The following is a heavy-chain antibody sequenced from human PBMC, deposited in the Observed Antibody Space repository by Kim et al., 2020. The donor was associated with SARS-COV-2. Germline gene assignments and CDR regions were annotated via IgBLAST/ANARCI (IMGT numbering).Heavy chain of an antibody. CDR3: ARDRIVVVPAAAGYYYYGMDV. J-gene: IGHJ6*02. CDR2: IYYSGST. V-gene: IGHV4-59*13. Sequence: SETLSLTCTVSGGSISSYYWSWIRQPPGKGLEWIGYIYYSGSTNYNPSLKSRVTISVDTSKNQFSLKLSSVTAADTAVYYCARDRIVVVPAAAGYYYYGMDVWGQGTTVTVSS. CDR1: GGSISSYY. D-gene: IGHD2-2*01.